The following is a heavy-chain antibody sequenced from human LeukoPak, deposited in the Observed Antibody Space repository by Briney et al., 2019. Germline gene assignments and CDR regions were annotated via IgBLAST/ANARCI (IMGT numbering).Heavy chain of an antibody. J-gene: IGHJ4*02. CDR2: ISYDGSNK. Sequence: PAGSLRLSCAASGFTFSSYGMRWVRQAPGKGLEWVAVISYDGSNKYYADSVKGRFTISRDNSKNTLYLQMNSLRAEDTAVYYCAKEYSGYDSGVLDYWGQRTLVTVSS. CDR1: GFTFSSYG. D-gene: IGHD5-12*01. CDR3: AKEYSGYDSGVLDY. V-gene: IGHV3-30*18.